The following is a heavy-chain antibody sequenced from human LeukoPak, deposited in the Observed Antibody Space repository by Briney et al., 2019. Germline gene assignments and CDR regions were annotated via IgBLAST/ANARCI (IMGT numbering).Heavy chain of an antibody. CDR1: GGSFSGYY. Sequence: PSETLSLTCAVYGGSFSGYYWSWIRQPPGKGLEGIGEINHYGGTNYNPSLKSRVTTSVDTSNNQFSLNLRSATAADTAVYYCARRYGDCRGGSCPYFEYWGQGILVTVSS. CDR2: INHYGGT. CDR3: ARRYGDCRGGSCPYFEY. J-gene: IGHJ4*02. V-gene: IGHV4-34*01. D-gene: IGHD2-15*01.